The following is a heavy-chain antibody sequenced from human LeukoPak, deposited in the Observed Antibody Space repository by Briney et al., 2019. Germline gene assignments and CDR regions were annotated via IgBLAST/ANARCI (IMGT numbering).Heavy chain of an antibody. Sequence: GESLRFSCTAPGFTFSSYWMSWVRQAPGKGLEWVANTKQDGSEKFYVDSVKGRFTISRDNAKNSLYLQMNSLRAEDTAVYYCAREGIVVVTDPYWYFDLWGRGTLVTVSS. CDR2: TKQDGSEK. V-gene: IGHV3-7*05. J-gene: IGHJ2*01. CDR1: GFTFSSYW. D-gene: IGHD2-21*02. CDR3: AREGIVVVTDPYWYFDL.